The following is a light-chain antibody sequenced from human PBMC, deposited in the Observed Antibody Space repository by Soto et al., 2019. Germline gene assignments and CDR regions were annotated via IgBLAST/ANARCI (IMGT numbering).Light chain of an antibody. V-gene: IGKV3-11*01. CDR2: DAS. Sequence: EIVLTQSPATLSLSPGERATLSCRASQSVSSYLAWYQQKPGQAPRLLIYDASNRATGIPARFSGSGSGTDFTLTISSLEPEDFAVYFCPQRYNWGTFGQGTKVEIK. CDR3: PQRYNWGT. CDR1: QSVSSY. J-gene: IGKJ1*01.